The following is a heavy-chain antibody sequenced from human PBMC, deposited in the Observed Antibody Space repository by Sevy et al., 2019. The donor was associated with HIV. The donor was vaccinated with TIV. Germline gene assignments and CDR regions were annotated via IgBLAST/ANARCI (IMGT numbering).Heavy chain of an antibody. D-gene: IGHD6-19*01. Sequence: GGSLRLSCAASGFTVTFNSMSWVRQAPGRGLVWVSVIYVGRNTYYADSVKGRFTIFRDSFKDTVDLQMDSLRPEDSGVYYCVRERAGIDHWGQGALVTVSS. CDR3: VRERAGIDH. J-gene: IGHJ4*02. CDR1: GFTVTFNS. V-gene: IGHV3-53*01. CDR2: IYVGRNT.